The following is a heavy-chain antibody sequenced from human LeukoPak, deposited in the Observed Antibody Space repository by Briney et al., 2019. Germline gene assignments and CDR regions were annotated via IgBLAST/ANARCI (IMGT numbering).Heavy chain of an antibody. Sequence: GGSLRLSCAASGFTFSSYAMSWVRQAPGKGLEWVSGIRGSGDITYYADSVKGRFTISRDNFKNTLDLQMNSLRAEDTAVYYCAKGLKGCSGSSCYYFFDFWGQGALITVSS. J-gene: IGHJ4*02. D-gene: IGHD2-15*01. CDR3: AKGLKGCSGSSCYYFFDF. V-gene: IGHV3-23*01. CDR1: GFTFSSYA. CDR2: IRGSGDIT.